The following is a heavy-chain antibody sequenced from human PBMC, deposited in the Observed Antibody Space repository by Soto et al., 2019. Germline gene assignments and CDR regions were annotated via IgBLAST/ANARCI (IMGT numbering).Heavy chain of an antibody. CDR3: ARPYDSSGYSSAFDY. CDR1: GFTFSSYS. CDR2: ISSSSSYT. Sequence: GGSLRLSCAASGFTFSSYSMNWVRQAPGKGLEWVSSISSSSSYTNYADSVKGRFTISRDNAKNSLYLQMNSLRAEDTAVYYCARPYDSSGYSSAFDYWGQGTLVTVSS. D-gene: IGHD3-22*01. J-gene: IGHJ4*02. V-gene: IGHV3-21*01.